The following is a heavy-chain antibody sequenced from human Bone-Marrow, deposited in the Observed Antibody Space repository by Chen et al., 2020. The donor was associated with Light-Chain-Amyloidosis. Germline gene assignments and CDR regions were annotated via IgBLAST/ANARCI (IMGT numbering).Heavy chain of an antibody. Sequence: EVQLEQSGPEVKKPGEPLKLSCTGSGYTFPNYWSGWVRQMPGKGLEWMGVIYPDDSDARYSPSFEGQVTIPADKSITTAYLQWRSLKASDTAMYYCARRRDGYNFDYWGQGTLVTVSS. V-gene: IGHV5-51*01. J-gene: IGHJ4*02. D-gene: IGHD5-12*01. CDR3: ARRRDGYNFDY. CDR1: GYTFPNYW. CDR2: IYPDDSDA.